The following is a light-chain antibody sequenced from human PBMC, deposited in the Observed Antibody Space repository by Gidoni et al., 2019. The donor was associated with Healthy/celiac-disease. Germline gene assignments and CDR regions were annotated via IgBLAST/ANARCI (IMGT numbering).Light chain of an antibody. V-gene: IGKV3-11*01. CDR2: DAS. J-gene: IGKJ2*03. CDR1: QSVSSY. Sequence: EILFTQSPATLFLSPGERATLSCRASQSVSSYLAWYQQKPGQAPRLLIYDASNRATGIPARFSGSGSGTDFTLTISSLEPEDFAVYYCQQRSNWPYSFXQXTKLEIK. CDR3: QQRSNWPYS.